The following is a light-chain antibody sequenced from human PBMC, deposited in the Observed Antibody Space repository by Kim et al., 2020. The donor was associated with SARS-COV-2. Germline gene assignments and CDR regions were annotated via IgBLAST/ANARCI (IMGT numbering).Light chain of an antibody. CDR3: SSYTSASTPV. Sequence: QSALTQPASVSGSPGQSINISCTGTSSDIGAYNFVSWYHQYPGKAPKLMIYGVSNRPSGVSNRFSGSKSGNTASLSISGLQAEDEGDYYCSSYTSASTPVFGTGTKVTVL. V-gene: IGLV2-14*03. CDR1: SSDIGAYNF. CDR2: GVS. J-gene: IGLJ1*01.